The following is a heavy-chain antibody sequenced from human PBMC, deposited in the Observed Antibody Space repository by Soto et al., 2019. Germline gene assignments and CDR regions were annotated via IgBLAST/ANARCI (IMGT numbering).Heavy chain of an antibody. J-gene: IGHJ1*01. D-gene: IGHD6-13*01. CDR2: INWNSGSI. Sequence: GGSLRLSCAASGFTFDDYAIHRVPQVPGKGLEWVSGINWNSGSIGYGDSVKGRFAISRDNAKNSLHLQMNSLSAEDTAFYYCVKDESINWYSGHFRHWGQGTLVTVSS. CDR3: VKDESINWYSGHFRH. CDR1: GFTFDDYA. V-gene: IGHV3-9*01.